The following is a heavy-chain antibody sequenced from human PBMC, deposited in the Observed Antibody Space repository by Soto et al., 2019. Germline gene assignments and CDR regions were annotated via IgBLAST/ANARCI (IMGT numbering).Heavy chain of an antibody. CDR1: GGTISGYY. Sequence: SETLSLTCSVSGGTISGYYWTWIRQPAGKGLEWIGRIYSSGNTKYNPTLQSRVTMSLDTSKNQFSLRLTSVTAADTAVYDCARGERFSDWFDPWGQGTLVTVSS. CDR3: ARGERFSDWFDP. J-gene: IGHJ5*02. D-gene: IGHD3-3*01. V-gene: IGHV4-4*07. CDR2: IYSSGNT.